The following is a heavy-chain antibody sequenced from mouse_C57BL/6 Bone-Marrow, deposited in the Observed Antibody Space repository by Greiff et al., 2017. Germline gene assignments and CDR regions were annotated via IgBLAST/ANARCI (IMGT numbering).Heavy chain of an antibody. J-gene: IGHJ3*01. CDR1: GYAFSSYW. CDR3: AREDITTVVAPGFAY. CDR2: IYPGDGDT. V-gene: IGHV1-80*01. D-gene: IGHD1-1*01. Sequence: QVQLQQSGAELVKPGASVKISCKASGYAFSSYWMNWVKQRPGKGLEWIGQIYPGDGDTNYNGKFKGKATLTADKSSSTAYMQLSSLTSEDSAVYFCAREDITTVVAPGFAYWGQGTLVTVSA.